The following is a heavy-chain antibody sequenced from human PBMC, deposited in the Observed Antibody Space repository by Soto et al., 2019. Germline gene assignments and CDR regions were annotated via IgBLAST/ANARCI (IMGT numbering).Heavy chain of an antibody. V-gene: IGHV3-23*01. CDR3: AKMGDYPFLEWFQYSPFDP. J-gene: IGHJ5*02. CDR2: ISGSGGST. D-gene: IGHD3-3*02. Sequence: AGGSLRLSCAASGFTFSSYAMSRVRQAPGKGLEWVSAISGSGGSTYYADSVKGRFTISRDNSKNTLYLQMNSLRAEDTAVYYCAKMGDYPFLEWFQYSPFDPWGQGTLVTVSS. CDR1: GFTFSSYA.